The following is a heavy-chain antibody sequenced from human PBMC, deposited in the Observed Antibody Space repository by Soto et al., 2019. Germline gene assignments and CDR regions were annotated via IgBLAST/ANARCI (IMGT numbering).Heavy chain of an antibody. CDR1: GYTFTSYA. CDR3: ARDADIVVVPAAMGTGAFDI. V-gene: IGHV1-3*01. J-gene: IGHJ3*02. CDR2: INAGNGNT. Sequence: GASVKVSCKASGYTFTSYAMHWVRQAPGQRLEWMGWINAGNGNTKYSQKFQGRVTITRDTSASTAYMELSSLRSEDTAVYYCARDADIVVVPAAMGTGAFDIWGQGTMVTVS. D-gene: IGHD2-2*01.